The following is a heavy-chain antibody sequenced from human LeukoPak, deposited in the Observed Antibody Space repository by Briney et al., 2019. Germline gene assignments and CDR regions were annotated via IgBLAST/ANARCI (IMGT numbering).Heavy chain of an antibody. V-gene: IGHV3-7*01. J-gene: IGHJ6*03. CDR1: GFTFSSYA. CDR3: ARHYYMDV. Sequence: GGSLRLSCAASGFTFSSYAMSWVRQTPGQGLEWVANIKQDGSEEYYVDSVKGRFTISRDNAKNSLYLQMNSLRAEDTAVYYCARHYYMDVWGKGTTVTVSS. CDR2: IKQDGSEE.